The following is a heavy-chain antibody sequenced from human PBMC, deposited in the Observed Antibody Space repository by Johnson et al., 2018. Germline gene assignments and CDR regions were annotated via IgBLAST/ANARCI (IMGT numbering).Heavy chain of an antibody. J-gene: IGHJ3*02. CDR3: AKDSGRRTGAAGTRRGAFAI. Sequence: VQLVESGGGLVQPGRSLRLSCAASGFTFDDYAMHWVRQAPGKGLEWVSGISWNSGSIGYADSVKGRFTIPRDNAKNSLYLQMNSLRAEDTALYYCAKDSGRRTGAAGTRRGAFAIWGQGTMVTVSS. CDR1: GFTFDDYA. CDR2: ISWNSGSI. D-gene: IGHD1-1*01. V-gene: IGHV3-9*01.